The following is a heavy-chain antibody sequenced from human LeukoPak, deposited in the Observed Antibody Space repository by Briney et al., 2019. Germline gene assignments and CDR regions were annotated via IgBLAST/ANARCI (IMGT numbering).Heavy chain of an antibody. D-gene: IGHD6-19*01. J-gene: IGHJ4*02. CDR3: ARNTAVAGTGFDY. Sequence: GASVKVSCKASGGTFSSYAISWVRQAPGQGLEWMGWMNPNSGNTGYAQKFQGRVTMTRNTSISTAYMELSSLRSEDTAVYYCARNTAVAGTGFDYWGQGTLVTVSS. V-gene: IGHV1-8*02. CDR1: GGTFSSYA. CDR2: MNPNSGNT.